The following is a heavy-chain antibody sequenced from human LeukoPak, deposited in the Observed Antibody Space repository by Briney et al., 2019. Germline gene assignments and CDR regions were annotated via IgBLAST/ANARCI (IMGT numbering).Heavy chain of an antibody. Sequence: GGSLRLSCAASGFTFDDYAMHWVRQAPGKGLEWVSLISGDGGSTYYADSVKGRFTISRDNSKNSLYLQMDSLRTEDTALYYCAKDWNRVVPAESRQPDYWGQGTLVTVSS. D-gene: IGHD2-2*01. V-gene: IGHV3-43*02. CDR1: GFTFDDYA. J-gene: IGHJ4*02. CDR2: ISGDGGST. CDR3: AKDWNRVVPAESRQPDY.